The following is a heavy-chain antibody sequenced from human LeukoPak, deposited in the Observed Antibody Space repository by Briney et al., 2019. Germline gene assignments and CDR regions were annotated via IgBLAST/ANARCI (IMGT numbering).Heavy chain of an antibody. CDR1: GYTFTSYG. CDR3: ARDWYSYGYYFDY. V-gene: IGHV1-18*01. D-gene: IGHD5-18*01. J-gene: IGHJ4*02. Sequence: APVKISCKASGYTFTSYGISWVRQAPGQGLEWMGWISAYNGNTNYAQKLQGRVTMTTDTSTSTAYMELRSLGSDDTAVYYCARDWYSYGYYFDYWGQGTLVTVSS. CDR2: ISAYNGNT.